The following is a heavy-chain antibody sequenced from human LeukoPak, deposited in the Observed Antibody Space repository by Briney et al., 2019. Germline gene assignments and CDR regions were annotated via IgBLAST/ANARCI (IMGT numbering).Heavy chain of an antibody. V-gene: IGHV3-30-3*01. CDR2: ISYEGSNK. Sequence: GALRLSCAASGFSFSSYAMHWVRQAPGKGLEWVAVISYEGSNKYYADSVKGRFTISRDNSKNTLYLQMNSLRAEDTAVYYCARELYYYGSGSYYIGAFDIWGQGTMVTVSS. CDR1: GFSFSSYA. J-gene: IGHJ3*02. D-gene: IGHD3-10*01. CDR3: ARELYYYGSGSYYIGAFDI.